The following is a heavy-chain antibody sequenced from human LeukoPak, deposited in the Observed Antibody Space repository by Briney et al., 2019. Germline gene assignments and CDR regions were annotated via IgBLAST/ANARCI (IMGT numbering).Heavy chain of an antibody. D-gene: IGHD1-26*01. CDR2: IIPIFGTA. V-gene: IGHV1-69*13. CDR3: AREIVGATTPSFDY. CDR1: VGTFSSYA. J-gene: IGHJ4*02. Sequence: SVNVSCKASVGTFSSYAISWVRQAPGQGLEWMGGIIPIFGTANYAQKFQGRVTITADESTSTAYMELSSLRSEDTAVYYCAREIVGATTPSFDYWGQGTLVTVSS.